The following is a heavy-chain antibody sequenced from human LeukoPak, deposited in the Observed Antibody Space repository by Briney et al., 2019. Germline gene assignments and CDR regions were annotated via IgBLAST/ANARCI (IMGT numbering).Heavy chain of an antibody. Sequence: PGGSLRLSCAASGFTFSSYSMNWVRQAPGKGLEWVSYISSASNTIYYADSVKGRFTISRDNDKNSLNLQMNSLRAEDTAMYYCARDGWFGDYNWFDPWGQGTLVTVSS. J-gene: IGHJ5*02. CDR1: GFTFSSYS. V-gene: IGHV3-48*01. CDR3: ARDGWFGDYNWFDP. D-gene: IGHD3-10*01. CDR2: ISSASNTI.